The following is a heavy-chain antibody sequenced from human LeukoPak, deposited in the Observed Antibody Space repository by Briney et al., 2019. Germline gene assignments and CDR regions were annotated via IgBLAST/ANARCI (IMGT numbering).Heavy chain of an antibody. V-gene: IGHV4-59*11. J-gene: IGHJ4*02. D-gene: IGHD5-18*01. CDR1: GGSISSHY. Sequence: SETLSLTCTVSGGSISSHYWSWVRQPPGKGLEWIGYMYDTVNTKDNPSLTSRLTLSADTSKNQLSLRLGSVTAADTAVYYCATIKRGYPYGYFDFWGQGILVTVSS. CDR3: ATIKRGYPYGYFDF. CDR2: MYDTVNT.